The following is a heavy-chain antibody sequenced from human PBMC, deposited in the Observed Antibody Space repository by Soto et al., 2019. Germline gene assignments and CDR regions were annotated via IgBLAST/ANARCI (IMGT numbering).Heavy chain of an antibody. D-gene: IGHD3-22*01. CDR2: IYYSGST. CDR1: GGSISSYY. Sequence: PETLSLTCTVSGGSISSYYWSWIRQPPGKGLEWIGYIYYSGSTNYNPSLKSRVTISVDTSKNQFSLKLSSVTAADTAVYYCAGGSSGYPYYFDYWGQGTLVTVSS. CDR3: AGGSSGYPYYFDY. J-gene: IGHJ4*02. V-gene: IGHV4-59*01.